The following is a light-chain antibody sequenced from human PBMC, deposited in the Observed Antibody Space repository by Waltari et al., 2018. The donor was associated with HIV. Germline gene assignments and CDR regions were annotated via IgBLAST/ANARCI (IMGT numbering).Light chain of an antibody. CDR2: AAS. Sequence: EMVMTQSPATLSVSPGERVNRSCRASQSVSINLAWFQHKRGQAPRLLIYAASIRATGVPARFRGSGSGTDFTLTITSFQSEDLAVYVCQQYNNWPRGTFGPGTKVEV. J-gene: IGKJ1*01. CDR1: QSVSIN. V-gene: IGKV3-15*01. CDR3: QQYNNWPRGT.